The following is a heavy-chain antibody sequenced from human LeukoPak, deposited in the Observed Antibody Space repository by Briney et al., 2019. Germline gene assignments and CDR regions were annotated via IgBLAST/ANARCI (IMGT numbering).Heavy chain of an antibody. J-gene: IGHJ4*02. CDR2: IYYSGST. D-gene: IGHD3-10*01. CDR1: GGSISSSSYY. V-gene: IGHV4-39*01. Sequence: SETLSLTCTVSGGSISSSSYYWGWIRQPPGKGLEWIGSIYYSGSTYYNPSLKSRVTISVDTSKNQFSLKLSSVTAADTAVYYCARPGSGSFPGYFDYWGQGTLVTVSS. CDR3: ARPGSGSFPGYFDY.